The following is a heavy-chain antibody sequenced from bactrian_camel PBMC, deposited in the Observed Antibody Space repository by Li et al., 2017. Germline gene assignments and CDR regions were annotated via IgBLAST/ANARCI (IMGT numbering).Heavy chain of an antibody. V-gene: IGHV3S53*01. CDR1: GDSSSDLC. D-gene: IGHD1*01. CDR2: VDKHGTT. J-gene: IGHJ6*01. CDR3: AADPQWAASLSWSLRTRDFGY. Sequence: HVQLVESGGGSVQAGGSLRLSCVVSGDSSSDLCMGWWRQALGKEREGVAAVDKHGTTTYGDSVKGRFTISRDNTKNTLYLEMNSLEPEDTAMYYCAADPQWAASLSWSLRTRDFGYWGQGTQVTVS.